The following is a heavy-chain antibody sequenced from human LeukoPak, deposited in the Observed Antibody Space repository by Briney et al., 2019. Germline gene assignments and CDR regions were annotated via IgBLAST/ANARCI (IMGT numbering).Heavy chain of an antibody. CDR3: ARDPIHYDYVWGSYRYGFDY. D-gene: IGHD3-16*02. CDR2: ISSSGSTI. V-gene: IGHV3-11*04. Sequence: GGSLRLSCAASGFTFSDYYMSWIRQAPGKGLEWVSYISSSGSTIYYADSVKGRFTISRDNAQNSLYLQMNSLRAEDTAVYYCARDPIHYDYVWGSYRYGFDYWGQGTLVTVSS. J-gene: IGHJ4*02. CDR1: GFTFSDYY.